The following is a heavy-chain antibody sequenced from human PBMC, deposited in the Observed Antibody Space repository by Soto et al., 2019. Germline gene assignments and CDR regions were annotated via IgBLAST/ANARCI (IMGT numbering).Heavy chain of an antibody. CDR2: IYHSGST. CDR3: ARERIVGATKEGDGMDV. D-gene: IGHD1-26*01. CDR1: GGSISSSNW. V-gene: IGHV4-4*02. J-gene: IGHJ6*02. Sequence: SETLSLTCAVSGGSISSSNWWSWVRQPPGKGLEWIGEIYHSGSTNYNPSLKSRVTISVDKSKNQFSLKLSSVTAADTAVYYCARERIVGATKEGDGMDVWGQGTTVTVSS.